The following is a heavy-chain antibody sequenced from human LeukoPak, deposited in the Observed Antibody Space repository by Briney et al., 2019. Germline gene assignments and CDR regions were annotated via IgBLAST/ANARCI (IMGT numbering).Heavy chain of an antibody. J-gene: IGHJ3*02. CDR1: GYTFTSYD. CDR2: MNPNSGNT. CDR3: ATASTVTTERGSVVRAFDI. D-gene: IGHD4-17*01. Sequence: ASVKVSCKASGYTFTSYDINWVRQATGQGLEGMGWMNPNSGNTGYAQKFQGGVTMTRSTSISTAYMELSSLRSEDTAVYYCATASTVTTERGSVVRAFDIWGQGTMVTVSS. V-gene: IGHV1-8*01.